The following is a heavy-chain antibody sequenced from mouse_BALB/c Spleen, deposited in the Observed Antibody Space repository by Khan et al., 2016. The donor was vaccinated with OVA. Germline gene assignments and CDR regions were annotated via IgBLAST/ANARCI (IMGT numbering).Heavy chain of an antibody. V-gene: IGHV1-20*02. Sequence: VQLQQSGPELVKPGASVKISCKASGYSFTGYFMNWVMQSPGKSLEWIGRINPHIGETFYNQKFKDKATLTVDESSRTAHMELRSLASEDSAVYYCARKNGSNFDYWGQGTTLTVSS. J-gene: IGHJ2*01. D-gene: IGHD1-1*01. CDR2: INPHIGET. CDR3: ARKNGSNFDY. CDR1: GYSFTGYF.